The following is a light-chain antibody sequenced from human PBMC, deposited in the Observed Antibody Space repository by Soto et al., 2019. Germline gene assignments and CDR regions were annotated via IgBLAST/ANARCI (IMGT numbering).Light chain of an antibody. CDR2: GNN. CDR1: GSNIGSHT. Sequence: QSVLTQPPSASGTPGQRVTISCSGSGSNIGSHTVNWYQQLPGTAPKLLINGNNQRPSGVPVRFSGSKSGTSASLAISGLQSEDEADYYCVAWDDSLNGFVFGTGTKVTVL. J-gene: IGLJ1*01. CDR3: VAWDDSLNGFV. V-gene: IGLV1-44*01.